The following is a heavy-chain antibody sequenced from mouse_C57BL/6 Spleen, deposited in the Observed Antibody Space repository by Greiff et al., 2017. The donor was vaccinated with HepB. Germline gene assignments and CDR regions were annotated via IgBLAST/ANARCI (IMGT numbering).Heavy chain of an antibody. Sequence: QVQLQQSGAELVRPGTSVKVSCKASGYAFTNYLIEWVKQRPGQGLEWIGVINPGSGGTNYNEKFKGKATLTADKSSSTAYMQLSSLTSEDSAVYFCATGYDYDGFAYWGQGTLVTVSA. CDR3: ATGYDYDGFAY. CDR2: INPGSGGT. V-gene: IGHV1-54*01. J-gene: IGHJ3*01. CDR1: GYAFTNYL. D-gene: IGHD2-4*01.